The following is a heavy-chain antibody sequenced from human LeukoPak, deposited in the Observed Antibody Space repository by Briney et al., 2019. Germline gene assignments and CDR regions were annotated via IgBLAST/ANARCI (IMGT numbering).Heavy chain of an antibody. J-gene: IGHJ4*02. Sequence: GASVKVSCKASEYIFTNYGIHWVRQAPGQRLECMGWINAGNGNIKYSQNFQGRVTFTGDTSASTVYMEFNSLRSEDTAVYYCARDGGGRYGTTLLDYWGQGTLVTVSS. D-gene: IGHD1/OR15-1a*01. V-gene: IGHV1-3*01. CDR3: ARDGGGRYGTTLLDY. CDR1: EYIFTNYG. CDR2: INAGNGNI.